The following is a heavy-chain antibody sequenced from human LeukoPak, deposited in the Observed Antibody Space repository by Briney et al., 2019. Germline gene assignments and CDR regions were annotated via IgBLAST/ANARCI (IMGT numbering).Heavy chain of an antibody. CDR2: MNPNSGNT. CDR1: GYTFTSYD. V-gene: IGHV1-8*03. J-gene: IGHJ3*02. CDR3: ARGPSYCSGGSCYPGAFDI. Sequence: ASVKVSCKASGYTFTSYDINWVRQATGRGLEWMGWMNPNSGNTGYAQKFQGRVTITRNTSISTAYMELSSLRSEDTAVYYCARGPSYCSGGSCYPGAFDIWGQGTMVTVSS. D-gene: IGHD2-15*01.